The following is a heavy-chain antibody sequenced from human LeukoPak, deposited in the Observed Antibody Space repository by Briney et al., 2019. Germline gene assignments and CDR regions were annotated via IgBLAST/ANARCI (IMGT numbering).Heavy chain of an antibody. CDR2: ISSSGSTI. CDR1: GFTFSSYE. V-gene: IGHV3-48*03. D-gene: IGHD1-26*01. Sequence: GGSLRLSCAASGFTFSSYEMNWVRQAPGKGLEWVSYISSSGSTIYYADSVKGRFTISRGNAKNSLYLQMNSLRAEDTAVYYCARDWGSGSYYEVFDYWGQGTLVTVSS. CDR3: ARDWGSGSYYEVFDY. J-gene: IGHJ4*02.